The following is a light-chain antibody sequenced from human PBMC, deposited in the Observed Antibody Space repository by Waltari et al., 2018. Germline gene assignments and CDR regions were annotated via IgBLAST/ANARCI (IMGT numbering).Light chain of an antibody. CDR3: QVWDTNSDVVV. V-gene: IGLV3-21*04. CDR2: YDS. J-gene: IGLJ2*01. Sequence: SYVLTQPPSLSVAPGQTARIPRRGNHLGGKSVHSYQQQPGQAPVLVIYYDSDRPSGIPERFSASNFGNAATLTISRVGAGDEADYYCQVWDTNSDVVVFGGGTFLTVL. CDR1: HLGGKS.